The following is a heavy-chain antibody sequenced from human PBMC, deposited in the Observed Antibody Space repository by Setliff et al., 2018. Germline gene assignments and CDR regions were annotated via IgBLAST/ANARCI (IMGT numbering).Heavy chain of an antibody. J-gene: IGHJ4*02. CDR3: ARAGYYGSGTYTL. V-gene: IGHV4-61*09. Sequence: SETLSLTCNVSGGSIRSGTYYWSWIRQPDERGLEWIGHIYGTGSTSYNPSLKSRVTISVDTSKNQFSLKLSSVTAADTAVYYCARAGYYGSGTYTLWGQGTLVTV. CDR1: GGSIRSGTYY. D-gene: IGHD3-10*01. CDR2: IYGTGST.